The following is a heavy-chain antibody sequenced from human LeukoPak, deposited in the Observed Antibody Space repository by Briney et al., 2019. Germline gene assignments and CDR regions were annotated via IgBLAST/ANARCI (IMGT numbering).Heavy chain of an antibody. J-gene: IGHJ5*02. D-gene: IGHD1-26*01. Sequence: GGSLRLSCAASGFTFSRNAMSWVRQAPGKGLEWVSAISGSGGSTYYADSVKDRFTISRDNAKNSLYLQMNSLRAEDTAVYYCAKGGGSYYNWFDPWGQGTLVTVSS. CDR1: GFTFSRNA. CDR3: AKGGGSYYNWFDP. V-gene: IGHV3-23*01. CDR2: ISGSGGST.